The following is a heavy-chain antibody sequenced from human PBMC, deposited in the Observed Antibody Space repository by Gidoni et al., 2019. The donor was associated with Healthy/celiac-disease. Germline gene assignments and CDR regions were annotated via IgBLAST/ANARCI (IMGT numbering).Heavy chain of an antibody. CDR3: ARDLRRKDYYDGSGYRPLPWSGHDY. D-gene: IGHD3-22*01. CDR2: ISSSGSTI. J-gene: IGHJ4*02. CDR1: AFPFRSYD. V-gene: IGHV3-48*03. Sequence: VRLLASAGGLVEPGGSLTIPPEASAFPFRSYDMTSVRQAPGKGLEWDSYISSSGSTIYYAGTVEGRFNVYRDNAKYSLYLQNNRQRAEDTAVYYCARDLRRKDYYDGSGYRPLPWSGHDYWGQGTLVTVSS.